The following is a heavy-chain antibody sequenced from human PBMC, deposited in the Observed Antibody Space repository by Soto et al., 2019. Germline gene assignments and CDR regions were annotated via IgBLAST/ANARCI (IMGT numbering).Heavy chain of an antibody. J-gene: IGHJ5*02. CDR1: AVTSSNAW. Sequence: GGYLRHSCAASAVTSSNAWLHWVRHAPGKGLEWVGRIKSKTDGGTTDYAAPVKGRFTISREDSKNTLYLQMNSLKTEDTVVYYCTTATFVRGSIWVFWFHPWGQGT. V-gene: IGHV3-15*07. CDR2: IKSKTDGGTT. D-gene: IGHD6-13*01. CDR3: TTATFVRGSIWVFWFHP.